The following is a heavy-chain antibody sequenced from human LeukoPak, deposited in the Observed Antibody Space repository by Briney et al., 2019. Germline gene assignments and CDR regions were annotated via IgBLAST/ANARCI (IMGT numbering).Heavy chain of an antibody. CDR2: IYTSGST. J-gene: IGHJ4*02. Sequence: SETLSLTCTVSGGSISSYYWSWIRQPAGKGLEWIGRIYTSGSTNYNPSLKSRVTISVDTSKNQFSLKLSSVTTADTAVYYCARAPTYCSSTSCPFDYWGQGTLVTVSS. CDR1: GGSISSYY. V-gene: IGHV4-4*07. CDR3: ARAPTYCSSTSCPFDY. D-gene: IGHD2-2*01.